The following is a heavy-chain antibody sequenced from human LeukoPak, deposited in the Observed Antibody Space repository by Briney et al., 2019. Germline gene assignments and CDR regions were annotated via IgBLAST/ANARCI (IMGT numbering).Heavy chain of an antibody. CDR1: GGSISSGSYY. CDR3: ARHPGGGYSYGFDY. Sequence: SQTLSLTCTVSGGSISSGSYYWSWIRQPPGKGLEWIGYIHYSGSTNYNPSLKSRVTISVDTSKNQFSLKLSSVTAADTAVYYCARHPGGGYSYGFDYWGQGTLVTVSS. D-gene: IGHD5-18*01. CDR2: IHYSGST. V-gene: IGHV4-61*01. J-gene: IGHJ4*02.